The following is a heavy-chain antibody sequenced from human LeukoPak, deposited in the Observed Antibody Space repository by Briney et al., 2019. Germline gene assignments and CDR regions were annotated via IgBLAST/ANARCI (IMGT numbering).Heavy chain of an antibody. CDR2: ISGSGSST. CDR1: GFTFRSYG. Sequence: GGSLRLSCAASGFTFRSYGMSWVRQAPGKGPEWVSAISGSGSSTYYADSVKGRFTISRDNSKNTLYLQMNSLRAEDAAVYYCAKALNYLDAFDIWGQGTMVTVSS. J-gene: IGHJ3*02. V-gene: IGHV3-23*01. CDR3: AKALNYLDAFDI. D-gene: IGHD3-10*01.